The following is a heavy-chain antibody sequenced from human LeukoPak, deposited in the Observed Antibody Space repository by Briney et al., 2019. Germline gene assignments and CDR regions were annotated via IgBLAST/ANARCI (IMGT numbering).Heavy chain of an antibody. D-gene: IGHD5-18*01. CDR2: IFGSGGSP. J-gene: IGHJ4*02. V-gene: IGHV3-23*01. CDR3: GKTTVGYSSGQKPAWPVDF. CDR1: GFTFGSHA. Sequence: GGSLRLSCEASGFTFGSHAMYWVRQAPGKGLEWVAGIFGSGGSPHYADSVKGRFTISRDNPRNTVYLQNNSLRDDDTAVYYCGKTTVGYSSGQKPAWPVDFWGQGTLVTVSS.